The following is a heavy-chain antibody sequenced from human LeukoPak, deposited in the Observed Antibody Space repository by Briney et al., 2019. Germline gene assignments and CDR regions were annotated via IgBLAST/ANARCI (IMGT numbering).Heavy chain of an antibody. CDR2: INWDGGTT. Sequence: PGGSLRLSCAASGFTFDDYGMTWVRQAPGKGLEWVSGINWDGGTTGYADSVKGRFTISRDNAKNSLFLQMNSLRAEDTALYYCARDSLRYCSGGSCSHGLDIWGQGTMVTVSS. D-gene: IGHD2-15*01. V-gene: IGHV3-20*04. J-gene: IGHJ3*02. CDR3: ARDSLRYCSGGSCSHGLDI. CDR1: GFTFDDYG.